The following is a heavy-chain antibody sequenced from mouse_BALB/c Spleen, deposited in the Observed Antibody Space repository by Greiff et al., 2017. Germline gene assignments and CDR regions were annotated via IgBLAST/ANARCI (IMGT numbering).Heavy chain of an antibody. V-gene: IGHV2-6-7*01. CDR1: GFSLTGYG. CDR2: IWGDGST. D-gene: IGHD2-10*01. CDR3: ARDLSYYGNPYAMDY. J-gene: IGHJ4*01. Sequence: VMLVESGPGLVAPSQSLSITCTVSGFSLTGYGVNWVRQPPGKGLEWLGMIWGDGSTDYNSALKSRLSISKDNSKSQVFLKMNSLQTDDTARYYCARDLSYYGNPYAMDYWGQGTSVTVSS.